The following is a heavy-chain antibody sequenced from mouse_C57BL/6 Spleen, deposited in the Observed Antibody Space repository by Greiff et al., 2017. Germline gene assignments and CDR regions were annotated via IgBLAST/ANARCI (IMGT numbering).Heavy chain of an antibody. D-gene: IGHD2-1*01. J-gene: IGHJ3*01. Sequence: VQLQQPGAELVKPGASVKLSCKASGYTFTSYWMHWVKQRPGRGLEWIGRIDPTGGGTKYNEKFKSKATLTVDKPSSTAYMQLSSLTSEDSAVYYCARDGINAGFAYWGQGTLVTVSA. V-gene: IGHV1-72*01. CDR3: ARDGINAGFAY. CDR2: IDPTGGGT. CDR1: GYTFTSYW.